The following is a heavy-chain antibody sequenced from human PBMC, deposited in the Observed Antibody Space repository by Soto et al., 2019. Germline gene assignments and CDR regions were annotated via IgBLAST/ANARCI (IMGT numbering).Heavy chain of an antibody. Sequence: GGSLRLSCAASGFTFSSYSMNWVRQAPGKGLEWVSSISSSSSYIYYADSVKGRFTISRDNAKNSLYLQMNSLRAEDTAVYYCARDLRDYGDSEYFQHWGQGTLVTVSS. V-gene: IGHV3-21*01. CDR1: GFTFSSYS. CDR3: ARDLRDYGDSEYFQH. D-gene: IGHD4-17*01. CDR2: ISSSSSYI. J-gene: IGHJ1*01.